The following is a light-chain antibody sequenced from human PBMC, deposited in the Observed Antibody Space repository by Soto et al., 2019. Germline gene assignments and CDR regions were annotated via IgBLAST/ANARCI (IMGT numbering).Light chain of an antibody. CDR3: EQYDSSPPSWT. V-gene: IGKV3-20*01. CDR2: GAS. Sequence: ETVLTQSPGTLSLSPGERVTLSCRASQSVRYLAWYQQKPGQAPRLLIYGASSRATGIPDRFSGSGSGTDFTLTISKLESEDFAVYYCEQYDSSPPSWTFGQGTTVEVK. J-gene: IGKJ1*01. CDR1: QSVRY.